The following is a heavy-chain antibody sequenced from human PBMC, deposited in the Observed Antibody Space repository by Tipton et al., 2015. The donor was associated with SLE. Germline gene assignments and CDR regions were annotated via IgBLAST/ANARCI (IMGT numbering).Heavy chain of an antibody. CDR1: GGSISSSNYY. CDR2: IYYSGST. D-gene: IGHD1-26*01. V-gene: IGHV4-39*07. Sequence: LRLYCIVSGGSISSSNYYWGWIRQPPGKGLEWIGSIYYSGSTYYNPSLKSRVSMSVDTSQNQFSLKLSSVTAADTAVYYCTRGSGNYGGDYWGQGTLVTVSS. J-gene: IGHJ4*02. CDR3: TRGSGNYGGDY.